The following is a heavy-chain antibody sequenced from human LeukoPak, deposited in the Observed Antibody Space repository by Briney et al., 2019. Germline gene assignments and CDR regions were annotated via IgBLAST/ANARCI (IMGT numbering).Heavy chain of an antibody. CDR2: IYTSGST. J-gene: IGHJ6*02. CDR3: ARDFADILTGYYTFAMDV. Sequence: SETLSLTCTVSGGSFNSYYWSWIRQPAGKGLEWIGRIYTSGSTNFNTSLKSRVTMSVDTSKKQFSLKLCSVTAADTAVYYCARDFADILTGYYTFAMDVWGQGTTVTVSS. V-gene: IGHV4-4*07. CDR1: GGSFNSYY. D-gene: IGHD3-9*01.